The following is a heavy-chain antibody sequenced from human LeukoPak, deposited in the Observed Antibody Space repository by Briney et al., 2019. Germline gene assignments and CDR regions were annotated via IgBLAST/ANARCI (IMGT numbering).Heavy chain of an antibody. CDR2: IYPDDSDI. J-gene: IGHJ3*02. CDR1: GYSFTNYW. Sequence: TGESLQISCKGSGYSFTNYWIGWVRQMPGKGLECMGIIYPDDSDIRYSPSFQGQVTISADKSVSTAYLQWSSLKASDTAIYYCARHTRGVDTALVQDAFDIWGQGTRVTVSS. D-gene: IGHD5-18*01. V-gene: IGHV5-51*01. CDR3: ARHTRGVDTALVQDAFDI.